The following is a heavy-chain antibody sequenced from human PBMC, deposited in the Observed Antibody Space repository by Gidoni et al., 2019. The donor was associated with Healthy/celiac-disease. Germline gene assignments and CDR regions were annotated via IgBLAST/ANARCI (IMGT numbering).Heavy chain of an antibody. J-gene: IGHJ3*02. CDR1: GGSISSGGYY. V-gene: IGHV4-31*03. D-gene: IGHD3-22*01. CDR2: IYYSGST. CDR3: ARATAGHYDSSGYAFDI. Sequence: QVQLQESGPGLVKPSQPLSLTCTVSGGSISSGGYYWSWIRPHPRKGLEWIGYIYYSGSTYYNPSIKSRVTISVDTSKNQFSLKLSSVTAADTAVYYCARATAGHYDSSGYAFDIWGQGTMVTVSS.